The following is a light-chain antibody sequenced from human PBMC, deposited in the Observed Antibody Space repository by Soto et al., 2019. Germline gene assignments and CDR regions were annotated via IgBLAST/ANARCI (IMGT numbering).Light chain of an antibody. J-gene: IGKJ1*01. Sequence: DIVMTQSPLSLPVTPGEPASISCRSSQSLLYSNGYNYLDWYLQKPGQSPQLLIYLGSNRASGVPDRFSGSASGTDFTLKISRVEAEDFGVYYCMQALQTPPTFGQGTKV. CDR2: LGS. V-gene: IGKV2-28*01. CDR3: MQALQTPPT. CDR1: QSLLYSNGYNY.